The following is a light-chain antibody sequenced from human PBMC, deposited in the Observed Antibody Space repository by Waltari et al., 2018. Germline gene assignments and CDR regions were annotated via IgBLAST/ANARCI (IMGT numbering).Light chain of an antibody. CDR3: AAWDESLSGQV. CDR1: GSNIATNY. CDR2: KSN. J-gene: IGLJ3*02. V-gene: IGLV1-47*01. Sequence: QSVLTQPPSASGTPGQRVTISCSGSGSNIATNYVYWYQQLPGAAPKLLIHKSNHRPSCVPDRFSGSKSRTSASLAIRELRSEDEADYYCAAWDESLSGQVFGGGTKLTVL.